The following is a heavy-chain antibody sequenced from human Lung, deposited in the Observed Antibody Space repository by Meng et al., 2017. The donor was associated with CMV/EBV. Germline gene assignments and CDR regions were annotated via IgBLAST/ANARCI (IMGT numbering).Heavy chain of an antibody. CDR2: LYPDGST. CDR3: ARVGGCSGGGCYHRLFDY. J-gene: IGHJ4*02. Sequence: QEQLQESGPTLVKPSETLSVTCIVSSDSITNYFWNWVRQPAGKGLEWIGRLYPDGSTDYNPSLSSRLTLSLDTSKIRFSLKLRSVTAADTAIYYCARVGGCSGGGCYHRLFDYWGQGTLVTVSS. CDR1: SDSITNYF. V-gene: IGHV4-4*07. D-gene: IGHD2-15*01.